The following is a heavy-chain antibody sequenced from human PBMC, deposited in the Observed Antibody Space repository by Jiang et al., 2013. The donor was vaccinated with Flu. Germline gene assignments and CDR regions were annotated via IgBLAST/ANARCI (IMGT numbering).Heavy chain of an antibody. CDR1: GASIRSGTYY. CDR3: ARHKGYNWNDVLDY. V-gene: IGHV4-39*01. J-gene: IGHJ4*02. Sequence: GSGLVKPSETLSLTCTVSGASIRSGTYYWGWIRQPPGKGLEWIGTIFYDGNTHYNPSLKSRVTISLDTSKNQFSLRLSPVTAADTAVYYCARHKGYNWNDVLDYWGQGTLVTVSS. CDR2: IFYDGNT. D-gene: IGHD1-20*01.